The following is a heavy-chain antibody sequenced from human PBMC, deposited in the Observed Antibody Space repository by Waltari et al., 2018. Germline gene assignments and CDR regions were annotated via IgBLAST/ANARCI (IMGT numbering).Heavy chain of an antibody. J-gene: IGHJ4*02. Sequence: QVQLQESGPGLVKPSETLSLTCTVPGGSISSYYWRWLRQPPGNGLEWIGYIYYSGSTNYNPSLKSRVTISVDTSKNQFSLKLSSVTAADTAVYYCARDFAPIGYFDYWGQGTLVTVSS. CDR3: ARDFAPIGYFDY. V-gene: IGHV4-59*01. CDR2: IYYSGST. D-gene: IGHD2-15*01. CDR1: GGSISSYY.